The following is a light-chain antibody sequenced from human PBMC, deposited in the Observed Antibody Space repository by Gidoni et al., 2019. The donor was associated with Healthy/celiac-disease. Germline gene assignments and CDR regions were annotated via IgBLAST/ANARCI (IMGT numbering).Light chain of an antibody. CDR3: QAWDSSTAHVV. CDR2: QDS. CDR1: KLGDKY. J-gene: IGLJ2*01. Sequence: SYELTQPPSVSVSPGQTASITCSGDKLGDKYACWYQQKPGQSPVLVSYQDSKRPSGIPERFSGSNSGNTATLTISVTQAMDEADYYCQAWDSSTAHVVFGGGNKLTVL. V-gene: IGLV3-1*01.